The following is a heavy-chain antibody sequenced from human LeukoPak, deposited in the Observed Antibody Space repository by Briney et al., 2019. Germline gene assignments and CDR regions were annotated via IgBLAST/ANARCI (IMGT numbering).Heavy chain of an antibody. CDR3: ARAGLWELPRYAFDI. Sequence: ASVKVSCKASGGTFSSYAISWVRRAPGQGLEWMGWISAYNGHTNYAQNLQGRVTMTTDTSTSTAYMELRSLRSDDTAVYYCARAGLWELPRYAFDIWGQGTMVTVSS. CDR1: GGTFSSYA. V-gene: IGHV1-18*01. J-gene: IGHJ3*02. D-gene: IGHD1-26*01. CDR2: ISAYNGHT.